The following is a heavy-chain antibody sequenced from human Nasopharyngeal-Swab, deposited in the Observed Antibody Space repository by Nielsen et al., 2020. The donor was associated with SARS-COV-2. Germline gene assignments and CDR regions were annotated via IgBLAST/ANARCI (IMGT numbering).Heavy chain of an antibody. CDR3: AKSIDPMGYGLDV. CDR1: GFSFSSYA. CDR2: IYSGGSST. V-gene: IGHV3-23*03. Sequence: GESLKISCAASGFSFSSYAMNRVRQAPGKGLEWVAIIYSGGSSTYFADSVKGLFTISRDDSSNTLYLQMSSLRAEDTAVYYCAKSIDPMGYGLDVWGLGTTVTVSS. J-gene: IGHJ6*02. D-gene: IGHD3-10*01.